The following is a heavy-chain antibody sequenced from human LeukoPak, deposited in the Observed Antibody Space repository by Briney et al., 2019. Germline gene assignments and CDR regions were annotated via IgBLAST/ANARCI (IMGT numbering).Heavy chain of an antibody. CDR2: ISSSSSTI. J-gene: IGHJ4*02. D-gene: IGHD4-17*01. Sequence: GPGWVSYISSSSSTIYYADSVKGRFTISRDNAKNSLYLQMNSLRAEDTAVYYCARNTYGDYFDYWGQGTLVTVSS. V-gene: IGHV3-48*01. CDR3: ARNTYGDYFDY.